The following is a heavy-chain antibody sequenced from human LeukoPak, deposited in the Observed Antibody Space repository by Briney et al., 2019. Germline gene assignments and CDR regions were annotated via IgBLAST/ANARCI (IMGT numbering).Heavy chain of an antibody. CDR2: ISDSASRT. CDR1: GFIFRGHG. D-gene: IGHD3-16*01. CDR3: AKGRFGVPCYFDY. J-gene: IGHJ4*02. V-gene: IGHV3-23*01. Sequence: GGSLRLSCGASGFIFRGHGMNWVRQAPGKGLEWVSGISDSASRTFYAESVKGRFTISRDNSKNTLYLQMNSLRAEDTAVYYCAKGRFGVPCYFDYWGQGALVTVSS.